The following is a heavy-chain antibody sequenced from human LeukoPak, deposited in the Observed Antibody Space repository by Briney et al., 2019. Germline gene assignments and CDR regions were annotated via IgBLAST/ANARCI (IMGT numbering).Heavy chain of an antibody. CDR1: GFTFSSYG. CDR3: ARDPRFLTGYAFDI. Sequence: PGRSLRLSCAASGFTFSSYGMHWVRQAPGKGLEWVAVIWYDGSNKYYADSVKGRFSISRDNSKTTLYMQMNSLRAEDTAVYYCARDPRFLTGYAFDIWGQGTMVTVSS. J-gene: IGHJ3*02. D-gene: IGHD3-9*01. V-gene: IGHV3-33*01. CDR2: IWYDGSNK.